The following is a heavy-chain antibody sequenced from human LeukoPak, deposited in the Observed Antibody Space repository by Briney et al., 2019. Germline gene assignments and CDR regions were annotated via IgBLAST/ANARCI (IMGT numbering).Heavy chain of an antibody. CDR3: ARSNEDIVVVPAAM. Sequence: SETLSLTCTVSGGSISSYYWSWVRQPPGKGLEWLGYIYYSGSTNYNPSLKSRVTISVDTSKNQFSLKLSSVTAADTAVYFCARSNEDIVVVPAAMWGQGTLVTVSS. V-gene: IGHV4-59*01. CDR2: IYYSGST. D-gene: IGHD2-2*01. J-gene: IGHJ4*02. CDR1: GGSISSYY.